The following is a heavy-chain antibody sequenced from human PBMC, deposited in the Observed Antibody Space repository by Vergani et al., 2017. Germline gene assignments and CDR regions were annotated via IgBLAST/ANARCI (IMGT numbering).Heavy chain of an antibody. Sequence: EVQLLESGGGLVQPGGSLRLSCAASGFTFSTYAMTWVRQAPGKGLEWVSGISASGAPTYYADSMKGRVTISRDNSKNTLYLRMNSLRVEDTAVYYCARADGRYDWFDYWGQRTLVTVSS. CDR3: ARADGRYDWFDY. CDR2: ISASGAPT. CDR1: GFTFSTYA. J-gene: IGHJ4*01. V-gene: IGHV3-23*01. D-gene: IGHD1-20*01.